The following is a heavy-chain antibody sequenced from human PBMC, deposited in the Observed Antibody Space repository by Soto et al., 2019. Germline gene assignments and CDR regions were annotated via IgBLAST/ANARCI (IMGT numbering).Heavy chain of an antibody. J-gene: IGHJ4*02. CDR3: EPTPRFTFFDY. V-gene: IGHV4-30-4*01. CDR2: IYYSGST. Sequence: SETLSLTCTVSGGSISSGDYYWSWIRQPPGKGLEWIGYIYYSGSTYYNPSLKSRVTISVDTSKNQFSLKLSSVTAADTAVYYCEPTPRFTFFDYWGQGTPVTVYS. D-gene: IGHD3-10*01. CDR1: GGSISSGDYY.